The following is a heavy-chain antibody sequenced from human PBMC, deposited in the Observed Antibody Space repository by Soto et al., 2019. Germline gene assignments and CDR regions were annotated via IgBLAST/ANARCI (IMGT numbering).Heavy chain of an antibody. V-gene: IGHV3-30-3*01. CDR2: ISYDGSNK. CDR1: GFTFSSYA. J-gene: IGHJ6*02. CDR3: ARGYDFWSGYRYGMDV. D-gene: IGHD3-3*01. Sequence: PGGSLRLSCAASGFTFSSYAMHWVRQAPGKGLEWVAVISYDGSNKNHADTVKGRFTISRDNSKNTLYLQMNSLRAEDSALYYCARGYDFWSGYRYGMDVWGQGTTVTVSS.